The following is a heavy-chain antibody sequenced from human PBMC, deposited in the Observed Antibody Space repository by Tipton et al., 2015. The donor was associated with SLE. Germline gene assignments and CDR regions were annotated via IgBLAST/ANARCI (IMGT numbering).Heavy chain of an antibody. D-gene: IGHD3-10*01. Sequence: TLSLTCTVSGGSISNYYWIWIRQSPGKGLEWIGYIYYSGSTNYNPSLQSRVTISVDTSKSHFSLKLSSVTAADTAVYYCASSSGAGRFDYWGQGTLVTVSS. V-gene: IGHV4-59*08. CDR3: ASSSGAGRFDY. CDR1: GGSISNYY. J-gene: IGHJ4*02. CDR2: IYYSGST.